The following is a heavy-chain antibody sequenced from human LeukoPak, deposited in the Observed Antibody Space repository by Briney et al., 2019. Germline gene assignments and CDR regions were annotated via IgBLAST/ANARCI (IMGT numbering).Heavy chain of an antibody. CDR3: AREGYDILTGYYTPRGYYYYYMDV. V-gene: IGHV4-38-2*02. D-gene: IGHD3-9*01. Sequence: PSETLSLTRAVSGYSISSGYYWGWIRQPPGKGLEWIGSIYHSGSTYYNPSLKSRVTISVDTSKNQFSLKLSSVTAADTAVYYCAREGYDILTGYYTPRGYYYYYMDVWGKGTTVTVSS. CDR2: IYHSGST. J-gene: IGHJ6*03. CDR1: GYSISSGYY.